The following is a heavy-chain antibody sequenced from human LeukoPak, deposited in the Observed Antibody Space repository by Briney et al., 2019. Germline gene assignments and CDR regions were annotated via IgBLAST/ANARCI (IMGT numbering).Heavy chain of an antibody. Sequence: MPSETLSLTCTVSGGSISSYYWSWIRQPPGKGLEWIGYIYYSGSTYYNPSLQSRVTISVDTYRNQFSLKLRSMTAADTAVYYCGRTDSSGYPLSRDAFDIWGQGTMVTVSS. J-gene: IGHJ3*02. CDR1: GGSISSYY. CDR2: IYYSGST. D-gene: IGHD6-19*01. V-gene: IGHV4-59*12. CDR3: GRTDSSGYPLSRDAFDI.